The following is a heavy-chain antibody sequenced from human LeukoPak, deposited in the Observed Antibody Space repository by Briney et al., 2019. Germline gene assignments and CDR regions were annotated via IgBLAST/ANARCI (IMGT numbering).Heavy chain of an antibody. V-gene: IGHV1-18*01. CDR2: ISAYNGNT. D-gene: IGHD4-11*01. CDR3: ARITTYYYYYMDV. Sequence: ASVKVSCKASGYTFRTYGISWVRQAPGQGLEWMGWISAYNGNTNYAQKLQGRVTMTTDTSTSTAYMELRSLRSDDTAVYYCARITTYYYYYMDVWGKGTTVTVSS. CDR1: GYTFRTYG. J-gene: IGHJ6*03.